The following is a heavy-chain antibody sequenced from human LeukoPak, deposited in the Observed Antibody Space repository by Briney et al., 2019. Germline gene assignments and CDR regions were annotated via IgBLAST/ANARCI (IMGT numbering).Heavy chain of an antibody. D-gene: IGHD6-19*01. CDR1: GFTFSSFE. J-gene: IGHJ4*02. V-gene: IGHV3-23*01. CDR3: AKTGYSSGWYRSWDY. Sequence: GGSLRLSCAASGFTFSSFEMSWVRQAPGKGLEWVSAISGSGGSAYYADSVKGRFTISRDNSRNSLPLQMNSLRAEDTALYYCAKTGYSSGWYRSWDYWGQGTLVTVSS. CDR2: ISGSGGSA.